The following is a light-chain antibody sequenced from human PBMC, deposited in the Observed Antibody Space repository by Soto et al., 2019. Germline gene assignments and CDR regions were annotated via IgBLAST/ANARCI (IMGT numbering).Light chain of an antibody. CDR1: SGHSSYA. J-gene: IGLJ2*01. CDR3: QTWDTGIRVV. Sequence: QPVLTQSPSASASLGASVKLTCTLNSGHSSYAIAWHQQQPEKGPRYLMKLNSDGSHSKGDGIPDRFSGSSSGAERYLTISSLQSEDEADYYCQTWDTGIRVVFDGGTKLTVL. CDR2: LNSDGSH. V-gene: IGLV4-69*01.